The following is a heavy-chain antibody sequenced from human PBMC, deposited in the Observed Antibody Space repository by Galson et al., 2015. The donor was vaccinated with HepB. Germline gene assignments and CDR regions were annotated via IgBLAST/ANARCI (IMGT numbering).Heavy chain of an antibody. Sequence: SVKVSCKASGFSFRSHPTTSAVQWVRQTRGRRLEWLGWVVVGSGNRNYAPKFQERVTLSRDMSTNAAYMELSSLGPDDAATYYCATGMSGSQYYFDVWGQGTLVTVSS. CDR2: VVVGSGNR. J-gene: IGHJ4*02. CDR3: ATGMSGSQYYFDV. CDR1: GFSFRSHPTTSA. V-gene: IGHV1-58*01. D-gene: IGHD1-26*01.